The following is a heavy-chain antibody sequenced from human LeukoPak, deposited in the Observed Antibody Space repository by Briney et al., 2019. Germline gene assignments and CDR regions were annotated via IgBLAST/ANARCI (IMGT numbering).Heavy chain of an antibody. Sequence: GGSLRLSCAASGFPFSSYAMSWVRQAPGKGLEWVSAISGGGDSTYYADSVKGRFTISRDNSKNTLYLQMNSLKTEDTAVYYCTRSLLDCSSTSCYLWHYYYYYMDVWGKGTTVTISS. CDR2: ISGGGDST. J-gene: IGHJ6*03. D-gene: IGHD2-2*01. CDR1: GFPFSSYA. V-gene: IGHV3-23*01. CDR3: TRSLLDCSSTSCYLWHYYYYYMDV.